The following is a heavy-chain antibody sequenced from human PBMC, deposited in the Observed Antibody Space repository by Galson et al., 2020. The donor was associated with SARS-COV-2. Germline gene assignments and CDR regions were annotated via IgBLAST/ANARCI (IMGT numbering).Heavy chain of an antibody. CDR3: ARDPKRWLQLSPDWYFDL. Sequence: SATLSLTCTVSGGSISSSRYYWGWIRQPPGKGLEWIGSIYYSGSTYYNPSLKSRVTISVDTSKNQFSLKLSSVTAADTAVYYCARDPKRWLQLSPDWYFDLWGRCTRVTVSS. J-gene: IGHJ2*01. CDR1: GGSISSSRYY. V-gene: IGHV4-39*07. CDR2: IYYSGST. D-gene: IGHD5-12*01.